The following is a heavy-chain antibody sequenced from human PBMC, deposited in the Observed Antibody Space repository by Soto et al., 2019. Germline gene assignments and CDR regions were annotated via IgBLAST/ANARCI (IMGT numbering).Heavy chain of an antibody. CDR1: GGSISTYY. J-gene: IGHJ4*02. D-gene: IGHD6-19*01. CDR3: ARDFSPGWYLEY. Sequence: PSETLSLTCTLSGGSISTYYWSWIRQPAGKVLEWIGRIYTSGSTNYNPSLKSRVTMSVDTSKNQFSLKLSSVTAADTAVYYCARDFSPGWYLEYWGQGTLVTVSS. V-gene: IGHV4-4*07. CDR2: IYTSGST.